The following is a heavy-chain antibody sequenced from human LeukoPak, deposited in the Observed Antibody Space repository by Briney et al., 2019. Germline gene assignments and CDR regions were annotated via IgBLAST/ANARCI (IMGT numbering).Heavy chain of an antibody. V-gene: IGHV4-30-2*01. CDR2: IYHSGST. D-gene: IGHD3-22*01. CDR1: GGSISSGGYS. J-gene: IGHJ4*02. Sequence: ASETLSLTCAVSGGSISSGGYSWSWIRQPPGKGLEWIGYIYHSGSTYYNPSLKSRVTISVDRSKNQFSLKLSSVTAADTAVYYCARGLLLRGYYFDYWGQGTLVTVSS. CDR3: ARGLLLRGYYFDY.